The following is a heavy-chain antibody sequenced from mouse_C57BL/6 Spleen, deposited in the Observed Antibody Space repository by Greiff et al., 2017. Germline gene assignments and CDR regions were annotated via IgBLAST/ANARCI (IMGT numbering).Heavy chain of an antibody. CDR2: ISSGSSTI. J-gene: IGHJ4*01. CDR1: GFTFSDYG. D-gene: IGHD1-1*01. V-gene: IGHV5-17*01. CDR3: ARALLLRNAMDY. Sequence: EVHLVESGGGLVKPGGSLKLSCAASGFTFSDYGMHWVRQAPEKGLEWVAYISSGSSTIYYADTVKGRFTISRDNAKNTLFLQMTSLRSEDTAMYYCARALLLRNAMDYWGQGTSVTVSS.